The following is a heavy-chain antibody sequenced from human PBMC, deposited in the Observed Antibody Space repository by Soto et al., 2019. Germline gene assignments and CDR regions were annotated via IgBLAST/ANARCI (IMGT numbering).Heavy chain of an antibody. J-gene: IGHJ6*04. Sequence: EVQLVESGGGLVQPGGSLRLSCAASGFTLSGRSMHWVRQAPGKGLVWVSGIDNAGTDSTYADSVKGRFTSSRDNAKNMLYLQMNSLNVGDPAVYYCARGWFGPDVWGKGTTVTVSS. CDR2: IDNAGTDS. D-gene: IGHD3-10*01. CDR3: ARGWFGPDV. CDR1: GFTLSGRS. V-gene: IGHV3-74*01.